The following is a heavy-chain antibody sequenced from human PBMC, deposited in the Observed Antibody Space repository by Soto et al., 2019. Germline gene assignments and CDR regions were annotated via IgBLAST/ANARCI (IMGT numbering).Heavy chain of an antibody. CDR3: ARDSGISGTTADFDY. J-gene: IGHJ4*02. D-gene: IGHD1-7*01. CDR2: IKEDGSEI. V-gene: IGHV3-7*01. CDR1: GFTFSSYA. Sequence: EVQLLESGVGLVQPGGSLRLSCAASGFTFSSYAMSWVRQAPGKVLEWVANIKEDGSEIHYVDSVKGRFTISRDNATNSLYLQLNSLRAEDTAVYYCARDSGISGTTADFDYGGQGPQVVFSS.